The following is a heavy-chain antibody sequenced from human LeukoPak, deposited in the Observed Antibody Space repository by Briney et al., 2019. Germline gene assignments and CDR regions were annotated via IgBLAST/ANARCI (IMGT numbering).Heavy chain of an antibody. Sequence: PGGSLRLSCTVSGFTVSSNSMSWVRQAPGKGLEWVSFIYSGTIHYSDSVKGRFTMSRDNAKNSLYLQMNSLRAEDTAVYYCARATTYDILTGYFDYWGQGTLVTVSS. CDR3: ARATTYDILTGYFDY. CDR2: IYSGTI. J-gene: IGHJ4*02. CDR1: GFTVSSNS. D-gene: IGHD3-9*01. V-gene: IGHV3-53*01.